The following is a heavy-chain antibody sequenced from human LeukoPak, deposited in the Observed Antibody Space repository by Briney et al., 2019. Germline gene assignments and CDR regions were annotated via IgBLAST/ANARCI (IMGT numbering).Heavy chain of an antibody. CDR1: GYTFTSYG. CDR2: INPNSGGT. Sequence: ASVKVSCKASGYTFTSYGISWVRQAPGQGLEWMGWINPNSGGTNYAQKFQGRVTMTRDTSISTAYMELSRLRSDDTAVYYCARELVSGRRWFDPWGQGTLVTVSS. J-gene: IGHJ5*02. V-gene: IGHV1-2*02. D-gene: IGHD3-10*01. CDR3: ARELVSGRRWFDP.